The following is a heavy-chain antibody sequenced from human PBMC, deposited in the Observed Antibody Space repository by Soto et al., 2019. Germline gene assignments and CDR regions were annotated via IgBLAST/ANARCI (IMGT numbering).Heavy chain of an antibody. J-gene: IGHJ6*02. Sequence: QVQLVQSGAEVKKPGSSVKVSCKASGGTFSTSAISWVRQAPGQGLEWVGGIMPVFPTPDYAQKFQGRVPITADESTTTAYRELTSLRTDDTAVYYCARDKDRQQLGGNYYYILDVWGQGTAITVSS. V-gene: IGHV1-69*12. D-gene: IGHD3-3*02. CDR2: IMPVFPTP. CDR3: ARDKDRQQLGGNYYYILDV. CDR1: GGTFSTSA.